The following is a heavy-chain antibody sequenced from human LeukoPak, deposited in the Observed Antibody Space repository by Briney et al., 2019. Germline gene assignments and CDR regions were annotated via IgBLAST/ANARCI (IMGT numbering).Heavy chain of an antibody. J-gene: IGHJ5*02. CDR2: INAGNGNT. CDR3: ARGFRAAVEASWFDP. V-gene: IGHV1-3*01. CDR1: GYTFTSYA. D-gene: IGHD6-13*01. Sequence: ASVKVSCKASGYTFTSYAMHWVRQAPGQRLEWMGWINAGNGNTKYSQKFRGRATITRDTSASTAYMELSSLRSEDTAVYYCARGFRAAVEASWFDPWGQGTLVTVSS.